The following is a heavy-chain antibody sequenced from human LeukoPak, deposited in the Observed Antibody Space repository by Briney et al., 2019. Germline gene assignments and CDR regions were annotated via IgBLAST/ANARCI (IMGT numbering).Heavy chain of an antibody. Sequence: SETLSLTCTVSGGSISSSSYYWGWIRQPPGKGLEWIGSIYYSGSTYYDPSLKSRVTISVDTSKNQFSLKLSSVTAADTAVYYCARGWRYFDWLMGNNFDYWGQGTLVTVSS. CDR2: IYYSGST. V-gene: IGHV4-39*07. D-gene: IGHD3-9*01. J-gene: IGHJ4*02. CDR3: ARGWRYFDWLMGNNFDY. CDR1: GGSISSSSYY.